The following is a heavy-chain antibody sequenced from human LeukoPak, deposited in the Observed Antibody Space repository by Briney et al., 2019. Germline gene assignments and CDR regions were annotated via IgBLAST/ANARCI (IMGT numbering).Heavy chain of an antibody. CDR1: GGSISSYY. V-gene: IGHV4-4*07. D-gene: IGHD6-19*01. CDR3: ARHLASRSSSGWYYVDY. CDR2: IYTSGST. J-gene: IGHJ4*02. Sequence: SETLSLTCTVSGGSISSYYWSWIRQPAGKGLEWIGRIYTSGSTNYSPSLKSRVTMSVDTSKNQFSLKLSSVTASDRAIYYCARHLASRSSSGWYYVDYWGQGTLVTVSS.